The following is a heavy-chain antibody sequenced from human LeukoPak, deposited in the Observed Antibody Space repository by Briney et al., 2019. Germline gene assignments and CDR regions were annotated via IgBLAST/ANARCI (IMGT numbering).Heavy chain of an antibody. CDR1: GFTLSSYW. CDR3: ARATAFYSYGSRSFAY. V-gene: IGHV3-7*03. D-gene: IGHD5-18*01. J-gene: IGHJ4*02. Sequence: PGGSLRLSCPASGFTLSSYWMSWVRQAPGKGLEWVANIKQDGSEKYYVDSVKGRFTISRDNAKNSLYLQMNSLRAEDTAVYYCARATAFYSYGSRSFAYWGQGTLVTVSS. CDR2: IKQDGSEK.